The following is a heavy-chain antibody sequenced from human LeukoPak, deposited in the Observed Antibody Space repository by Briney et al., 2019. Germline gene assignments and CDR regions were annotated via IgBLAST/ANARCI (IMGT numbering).Heavy chain of an antibody. Sequence: GESLKISCKGSGYIFTSYSIAWVRQMPGKGLEWMGVIYPYDSEIRYSPSFQGQVTISVDKSISTAYLQWSSLKASDTAVYYCATGGIYSSNFDYWGQGTLVTVSS. V-gene: IGHV5-51*01. CDR1: GYIFTSYS. J-gene: IGHJ4*02. D-gene: IGHD5-18*01. CDR2: IYPYDSEI. CDR3: ATGGIYSSNFDY.